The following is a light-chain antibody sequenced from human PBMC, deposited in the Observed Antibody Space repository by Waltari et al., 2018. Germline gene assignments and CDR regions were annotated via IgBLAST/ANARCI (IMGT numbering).Light chain of an antibody. CDR1: QSVGRS. V-gene: IGKV3-20*01. CDR2: DAS. Sequence: EIVLTQSPGTLSLSPGERATLACRASQSVGRSLAWYQQKPGQAPRLLIYDASRRATGIPDRFSGSESGTDFSLTISRLEPEDFAVYYCQHYVRLPATFGQGTKVEI. CDR3: QHYVRLPAT. J-gene: IGKJ1*01.